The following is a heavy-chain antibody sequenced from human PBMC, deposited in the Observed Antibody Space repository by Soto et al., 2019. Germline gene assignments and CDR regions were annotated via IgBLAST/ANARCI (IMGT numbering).Heavy chain of an antibody. V-gene: IGHV3-53*04. Sequence: EVPLVESGGGLVQPGWSLRLACVVSGFSVISNYTSCVRQPPGKGLSWVSVIFADGTTYYVDSVKGRFTISRHNSKNTLYLQSDSLRSEDTAVYYCARGGGPVMNSVTNRFDYWGQGTLVTVSS. D-gene: IGHD4-17*01. CDR1: GFSVISNY. CDR3: ARGGGPVMNSVTNRFDY. J-gene: IGHJ4*02. CDR2: IFADGTT.